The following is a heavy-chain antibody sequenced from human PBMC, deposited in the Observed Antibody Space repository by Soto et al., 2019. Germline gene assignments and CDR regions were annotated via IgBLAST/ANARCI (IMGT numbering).Heavy chain of an antibody. CDR3: ARAAAKSSSWYMVDY. CDR1: GGSISSSNW. V-gene: IGHV4-4*02. D-gene: IGHD6-13*01. Sequence: QVQLQESGPGLVKPSGTLSLTCAVSGGSISSSNWWSWVRQPPGKGLEWIGEIYHSGSTNYNPSLHSRVPISVDKSKNQSSLMLSSVTAADTAVYYCARAAAKSSSWYMVDYWGQGTLVTVSS. J-gene: IGHJ4*02. CDR2: IYHSGST.